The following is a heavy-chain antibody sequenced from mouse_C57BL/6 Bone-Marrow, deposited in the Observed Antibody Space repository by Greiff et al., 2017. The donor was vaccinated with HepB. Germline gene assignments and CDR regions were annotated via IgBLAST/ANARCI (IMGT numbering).Heavy chain of an antibody. V-gene: IGHV1-26*01. D-gene: IGHD2-4*01. J-gene: IGHJ1*03. CDR3: ARWITTRYFDV. Sequence: EVQLQQSGPELVKPGASVKISCKASGYTFTDYYMNWVKQSHGKSLEWIGDINPNNGGTSYNQKFKGKATLTVDKSSSTAYMELRSLTSEDSAVYYCARWITTRYFDVWGTGTTVTVSS. CDR1: GYTFTDYY. CDR2: INPNNGGT.